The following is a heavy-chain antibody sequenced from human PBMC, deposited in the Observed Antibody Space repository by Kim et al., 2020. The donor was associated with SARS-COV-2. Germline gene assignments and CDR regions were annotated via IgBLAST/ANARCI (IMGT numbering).Heavy chain of an antibody. J-gene: IGHJ4*02. CDR2: IIPIFGTA. CDR3: ARSGKGTMVRGVIPNPDY. D-gene: IGHD3-10*01. CDR1: GGTFSSYA. V-gene: IGHV1-69*13. Sequence: SVKVSCKASGGTFSSYAISWVRQAPGQGLEWMGGIIPIFGTANYAQKFQGRVTITADESTSTAYMELSSLRSEDTAVYYCARSGKGTMVRGVIPNPDYWGQGTLVTVSS.